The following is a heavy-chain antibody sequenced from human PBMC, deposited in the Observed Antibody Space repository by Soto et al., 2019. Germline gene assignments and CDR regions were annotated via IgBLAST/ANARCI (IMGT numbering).Heavy chain of an antibody. CDR1: GFTVSSSNY. CDR2: IYTGGTT. D-gene: IGHD5-12*01. V-gene: IGHV3-53*01. CDR3: HGYGY. Sequence: EVQLVESGGGLIQPGGSLRLYCVVSGFTVSSSNYMSWVRQAPGKGLEWVSVIYTGGTTYYADSVKGRFTISRDNSKNTLYLQMNSLRAEDTAVYYCHGYGYWGQGTLVTVSS. J-gene: IGHJ4*02.